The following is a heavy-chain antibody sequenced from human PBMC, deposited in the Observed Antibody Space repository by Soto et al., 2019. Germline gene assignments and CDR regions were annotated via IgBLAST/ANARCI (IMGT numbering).Heavy chain of an antibody. Sequence: GSLRLSCAASGFTISSYWMHWVRQAPGKGLVWVLGINSDGSSPTYADSVKGRFTVSRDNSKNTLFLQMNSLRADDTAVYHCAKDPNGDYVGAFDSWGQGTLVTVSS. D-gene: IGHD4-17*01. V-gene: IGHV3-74*01. CDR1: GFTISSYW. CDR3: AKDPNGDYVGAFDS. J-gene: IGHJ4*02. CDR2: INSDGSSP.